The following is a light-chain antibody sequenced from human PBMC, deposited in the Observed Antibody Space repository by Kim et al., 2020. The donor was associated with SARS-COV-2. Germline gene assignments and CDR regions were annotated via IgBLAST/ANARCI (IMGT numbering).Light chain of an antibody. Sequence: GQSVTFSCTGTSRDVGGYDSVSWYQQYPGKAPKRMIYEVTKRPSGVPDRFSGSKSANTASLTVSGLQPEDEAVYYCCSYAGTNNWMFGGGTQLTVL. V-gene: IGLV2-8*01. J-gene: IGLJ3*02. CDR1: SRDVGGYDS. CDR2: EVT. CDR3: CSYAGTNNWM.